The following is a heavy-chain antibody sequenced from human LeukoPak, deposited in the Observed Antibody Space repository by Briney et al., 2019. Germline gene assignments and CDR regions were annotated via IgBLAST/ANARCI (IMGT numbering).Heavy chain of an antibody. CDR2: IKSKTDGGTT. D-gene: IGHD2-2*01. V-gene: IGHV3-15*01. CDR1: GFTFSSYA. CDR3: TTFDIVVVPAARLAPYYYYMDV. J-gene: IGHJ6*03. Sequence: GGSLRLSCAASGFTFSSYAMSWVRQAPGKGLEWVCRIKSKTDGGTTDYAAPVKGRFTISRDDSKNTLYLQMNSLKTEDTAVYYCTTFDIVVVPAARLAPYYYYMDVWGKGTTVTVSS.